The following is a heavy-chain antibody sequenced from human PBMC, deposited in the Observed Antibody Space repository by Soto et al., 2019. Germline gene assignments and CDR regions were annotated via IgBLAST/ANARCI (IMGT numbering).Heavy chain of an antibody. CDR3: ARWAGQVRDYGGPFDY. CDR2: ISTYNTNT. Sequence: QVQLVQSGAEVKNPGASVTVSCKASGERFITYGISWVRQAPGQGLEWMGWISTYNTNTNYAPKFQGRLLLTTDTSTTPAHMELRSLRPDDTAVYYCARWAGQVRDYGGPFDYWGQGTLVTVSS. V-gene: IGHV1-18*04. J-gene: IGHJ4*02. CDR1: GERFITYG. D-gene: IGHD4-17*01.